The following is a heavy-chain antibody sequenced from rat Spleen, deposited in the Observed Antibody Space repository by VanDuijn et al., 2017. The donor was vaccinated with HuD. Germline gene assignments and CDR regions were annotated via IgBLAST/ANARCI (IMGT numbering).Heavy chain of an antibody. Sequence: QVQLKESGPGLVQPSQTLSLTCTVSGFSLTNNGVSWVRQPPGKGLEWIAAISSGGTPYYNSPLKSRLSVTRDTSKSQVFLEMNSLQNGDTALYFCTSFYYYDGSYYYPFPYWGQGTLVTVSS. D-gene: IGHD1-12*02. V-gene: IGHV2S12*01. CDR1: GFSLTNNG. CDR3: TSFYYYDGSYYYPFPY. CDR2: ISSGGTP. J-gene: IGHJ3*01.